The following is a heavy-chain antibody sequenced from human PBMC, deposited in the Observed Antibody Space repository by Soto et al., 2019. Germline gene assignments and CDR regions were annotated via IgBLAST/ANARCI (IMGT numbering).Heavy chain of an antibody. J-gene: IGHJ4*02. CDR1: GFTFSSYA. D-gene: IGHD6-13*01. Sequence: PGGSLRLSCAASGFTFSSYAMSWVRQAPGKGLEWVSAISGSGGSTYYADSVKGRFTISRDNSKNTLYLQMNSLTAEDTAVYYCAKVQAAAGSRDYWGQGTLVTVSS. CDR2: ISGSGGST. V-gene: IGHV3-23*01. CDR3: AKVQAAAGSRDY.